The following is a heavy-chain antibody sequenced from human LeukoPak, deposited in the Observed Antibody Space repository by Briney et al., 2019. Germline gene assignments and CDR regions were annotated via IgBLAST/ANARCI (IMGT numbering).Heavy chain of an antibody. CDR2: ISDSGTST. CDR3: AKQVCGADCYYYYGMDV. D-gene: IGHD2-21*02. Sequence: GGFLRLSCAASGFTFRSYAMTWVRQAPGKGLEWVSSISDSGTSTYYADSEKGRFTISRDNSKNTLYLQMNSLRAEDTAVYYCAKQVCGADCYYYYGMDVWGQGTTVTVSS. V-gene: IGHV3-23*01. CDR1: GFTFRSYA. J-gene: IGHJ6*02.